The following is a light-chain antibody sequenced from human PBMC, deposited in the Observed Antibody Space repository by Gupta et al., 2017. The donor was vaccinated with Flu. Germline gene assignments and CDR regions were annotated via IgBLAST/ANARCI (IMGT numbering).Light chain of an antibody. Sequence: QSALTQPRSVSGSPGQSVTISCTETSSDVGGYNYVSWYQQHPGKAPKVLIYDVTKRPAGGPDRFSGSKSGNTSSLTISVLHAEDEADYYCCPFGGNYYVFGTVTRVTVL. CDR3: CPFGGNYYV. J-gene: IGLJ1*01. CDR2: DVT. CDR1: SSDVGGYNY. V-gene: IGLV2-11*01.